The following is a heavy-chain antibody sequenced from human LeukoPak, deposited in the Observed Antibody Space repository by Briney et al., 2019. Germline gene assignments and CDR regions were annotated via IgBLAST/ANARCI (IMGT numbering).Heavy chain of an antibody. D-gene: IGHD6-19*01. J-gene: IGHJ6*02. CDR2: IKQDGSEK. Sequence: GGSLRLSCAASGFTFSSYWMSWVRQAPGKGLEWVANIKQDGSEKYYVDSVKGRFTISRDNAKNSLYLQMNSLRAEDTAVYYCARGADSSGWPPHYYYGMDVWGQGTTVTVSS. CDR3: ARGADSSGWPPHYYYGMDV. V-gene: IGHV3-7*01. CDR1: GFTFSSYW.